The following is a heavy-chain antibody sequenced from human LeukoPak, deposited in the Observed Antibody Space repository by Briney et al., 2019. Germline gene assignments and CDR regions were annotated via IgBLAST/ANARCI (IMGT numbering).Heavy chain of an antibody. CDR2: MSWNGVI. CDR1: GFTFEDYA. Sequence: GRSLRLSCVASGFTFEDYAMHWVRQVPGKGLEWVSVMSWNGVIVYADSVKGRFTISRDDAKNSLYLQMNSLRAEDTAVYYCARDAAVARRAYYFDYWGQGTLVTVSS. D-gene: IGHD2-15*01. V-gene: IGHV3-9*01. CDR3: ARDAAVARRAYYFDY. J-gene: IGHJ4*02.